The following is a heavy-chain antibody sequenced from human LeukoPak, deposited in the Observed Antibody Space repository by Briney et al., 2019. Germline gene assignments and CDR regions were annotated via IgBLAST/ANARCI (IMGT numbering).Heavy chain of an antibody. J-gene: IGHJ5*02. CDR2: IRYDGSNK. V-gene: IGHV3-30*02. CDR1: GFTFSSYG. CDR3: AKVPGYCSSTSCYHNWFDP. Sequence: GGSLRLSCAASGFTFSSYGMHWVRQAPGKGLEWVAFIRYDGSNKYYADSVKGRFTISRDNSKNTLYLQMSSLRAEDTAVYYCAKVPGYCSSTSCYHNWFDPWGQGTLVTVSS. D-gene: IGHD2-2*03.